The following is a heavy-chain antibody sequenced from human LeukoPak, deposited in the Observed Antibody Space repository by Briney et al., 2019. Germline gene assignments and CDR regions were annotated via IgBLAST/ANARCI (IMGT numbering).Heavy chain of an antibody. CDR3: AGALPNLGGGYWFDP. V-gene: IGHV1-18*01. J-gene: IGHJ5*02. Sequence: ASVKVSCKASGYTFTSYGISWVRQAPGQGLEWMGWISAYNGNTNYAQKLQGRVTMTTDTSTSTAYMELRSLRSVDTAVYYCAGALPNLGGGYWFDPWGQGTLVTVSS. CDR1: GYTFTSYG. D-gene: IGHD2-21*01. CDR2: ISAYNGNT.